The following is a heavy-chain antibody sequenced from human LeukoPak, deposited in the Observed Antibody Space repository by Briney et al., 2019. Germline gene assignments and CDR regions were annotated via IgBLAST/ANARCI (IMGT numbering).Heavy chain of an antibody. CDR1: GYTFTTYD. V-gene: IGHV1-8*03. CDR3: ARAKPKNMVRGLIMRRESRYYFDY. CDR2: VNPNSGDT. Sequence: ASVKVSCKTSGYTFTTYDINWVRQATGQGLEWMGWVNPNSGDTGYAHKFEGRVKITRNTSISTAYMELSSLRSEDTAVYYCARAKPKNMVRGLIMRRESRYYFDYWGQGTLVTVSS. D-gene: IGHD3-10*01. J-gene: IGHJ4*02.